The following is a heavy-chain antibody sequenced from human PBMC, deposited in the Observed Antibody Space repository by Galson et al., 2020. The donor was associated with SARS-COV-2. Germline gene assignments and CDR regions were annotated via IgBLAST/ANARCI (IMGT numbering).Heavy chain of an antibody. J-gene: IGHJ4*02. CDR3: ARDTDWLTYYFDY. V-gene: IGHV3-48*01. CDR2: ISSSGDTI. D-gene: IGHD3-9*01. Sequence: GGSLRLSCAGSGFTFSSISMNWVRQAPGEGLEWLSYISSSGDTIYYAHSVKGRFTISRDNDKYSLYLQMNSLRAEDTAVYYCARDTDWLTYYFDYWGQGTLVTVSS. CDR1: GFTFSSIS.